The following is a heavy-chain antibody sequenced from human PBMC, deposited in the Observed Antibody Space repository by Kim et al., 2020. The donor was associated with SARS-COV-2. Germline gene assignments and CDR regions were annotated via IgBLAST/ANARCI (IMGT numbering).Heavy chain of an antibody. CDR3: AKVIAVAGLYYYYGMDV. D-gene: IGHD6-19*01. V-gene: IGHV3-30*02. J-gene: IGHJ6*02. Sequence: VKGRFTISRDNSKNTLYLQMNSLRAEDTAVYYCAKVIAVAGLYYYYGMDVWGQGTTVTVSS.